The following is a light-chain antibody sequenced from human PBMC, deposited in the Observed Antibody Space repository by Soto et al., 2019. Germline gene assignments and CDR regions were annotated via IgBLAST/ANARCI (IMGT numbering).Light chain of an antibody. CDR3: SSYTSSSTVL. Sequence: QSVLTQPASVSGSPGQSITISCTGTSSDVGGYNYVSWYQQHPGKAPKLTIYDVSNRPSGVSNRFSGSKSGNTASLTISGLRAEAEADYYCSSYTSSSTVLFGGGTKLTVL. CDR2: DVS. CDR1: SSDVGGYNY. V-gene: IGLV2-14*01. J-gene: IGLJ2*01.